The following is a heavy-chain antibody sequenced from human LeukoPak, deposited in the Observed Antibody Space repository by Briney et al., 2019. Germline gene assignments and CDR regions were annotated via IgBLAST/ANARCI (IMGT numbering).Heavy chain of an antibody. CDR1: GFSFSDYY. CDR3: ARDWRWAFDI. J-gene: IGHJ3*02. CDR2: ISSGGSTV. Sequence: KPGGSLSLSCAASGFSFSDYYMSWIRQAPGKGLEWVSYISSGGSTVYYADSVKGRFTISRDNAKNSLYLQMNSLRAEDTAVYYCARDWRWAFDIWGQGTMVTVSS. D-gene: IGHD5-24*01. V-gene: IGHV3-11*04.